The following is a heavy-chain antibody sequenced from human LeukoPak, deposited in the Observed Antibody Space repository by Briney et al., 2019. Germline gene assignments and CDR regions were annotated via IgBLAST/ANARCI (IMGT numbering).Heavy chain of an antibody. D-gene: IGHD1-26*01. CDR1: GFTFSSYS. CDR2: ISSSSSYI. CDR3: ARGEVREARDI. J-gene: IGHJ3*02. V-gene: IGHV3-21*01. Sequence: RSGGSLRLSCAASGFTFSSYSMNWVRQAPGKGLEWVSSISSSSSYIYYADSVKGRFTISRDNAKNSLYLQMNSLRAEDTAVYYCARGEVREARDIWGQGTMVTVSS.